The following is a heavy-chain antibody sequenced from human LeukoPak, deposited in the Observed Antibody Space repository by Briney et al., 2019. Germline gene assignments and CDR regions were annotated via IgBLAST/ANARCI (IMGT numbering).Heavy chain of an antibody. CDR1: GLSISSGDYY. D-gene: IGHD3-22*01. CDR3: ARPYYYDSRIDP. V-gene: IGHV4-30-4*01. CDR2: MYYSGST. Sequence: SETLSLTCTVSGLSISSGDYYWSWIRQPPGKGLEWIGYMYYSGSTYYNPSLKSRVTISLDTSKNQFSLKLSSVTAADTAVYYCARPYYYDSRIDPWGQGTLVTVSS. J-gene: IGHJ5*02.